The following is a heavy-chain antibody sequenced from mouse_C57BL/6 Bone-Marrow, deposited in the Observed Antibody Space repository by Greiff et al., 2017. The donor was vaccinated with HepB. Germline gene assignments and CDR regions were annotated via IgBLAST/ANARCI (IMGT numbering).Heavy chain of an antibody. V-gene: IGHV1-26*01. J-gene: IGHJ4*01. CDR3: ARRKGFILAMDY. CDR2: INPNNGGT. D-gene: IGHD1-1*01. Sequence: EVQLQQSGPELVKPGASVKISCKASGYTFTDYYMNWVKQSHGKSLEWIGDINPNNGGTIYNQKFKGKATLTVDKSSSTAYMELRSLTSEDTAVYYCARRKGFILAMDYWGQGTSVTVSS. CDR1: GYTFTDYY.